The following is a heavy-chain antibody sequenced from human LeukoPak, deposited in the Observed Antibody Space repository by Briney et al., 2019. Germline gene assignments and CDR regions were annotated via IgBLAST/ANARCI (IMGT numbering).Heavy chain of an antibody. J-gene: IGHJ4*02. D-gene: IGHD1-1*01. Sequence: KPSETLSLTCSVSGGFNTHYYWSWIRQPPGKGLEWIGYFYHSGSTNYNPSHKSRVTISVDTSKNQFSLKLSSVTAADTAVYYCARGFDWNPGYMDVWGQGTLVTVSS. CDR1: GGFNTHYY. CDR2: FYHSGST. CDR3: ARGFDWNPGYMDV. V-gene: IGHV4-59*08.